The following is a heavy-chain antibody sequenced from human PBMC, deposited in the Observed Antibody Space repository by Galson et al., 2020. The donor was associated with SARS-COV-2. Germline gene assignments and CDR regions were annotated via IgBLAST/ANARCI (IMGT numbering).Heavy chain of an antibody. CDR2: INPNSGGT. J-gene: IGHJ3*02. Sequence: ASVKVSCKASGYTFTGYYMHWVRQAPGQGLEWMGWINPNSGGTNYAQKFQGWVTMTRDTSISTAYMELSRLRSDDTAVYYCARDKGLSMDAFDIWGQGTMVTVAS. V-gene: IGHV1-2*04. CDR1: GYTFTGYY. CDR3: ARDKGLSMDAFDI.